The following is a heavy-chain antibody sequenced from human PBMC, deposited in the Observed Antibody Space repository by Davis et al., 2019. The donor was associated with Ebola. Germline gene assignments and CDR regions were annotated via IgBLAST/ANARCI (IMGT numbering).Heavy chain of an antibody. CDR3: AKGYGSGSPRYNWFDP. Sequence: HTGGSLRLSCAASGFTFSSYAMSWVRQAPGKGLVWVSRINSDGSSTSYADSVKGRFTISRDNAKNTLYLQMNSLRAEDTAVYYCAKGYGSGSPRYNWFDPWGQGTLVTVSS. CDR1: GFTFSSYA. D-gene: IGHD3-10*01. V-gene: IGHV3-74*01. CDR2: INSDGSST. J-gene: IGHJ5*02.